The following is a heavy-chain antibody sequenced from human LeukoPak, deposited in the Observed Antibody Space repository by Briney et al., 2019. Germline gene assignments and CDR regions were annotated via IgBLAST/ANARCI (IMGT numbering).Heavy chain of an antibody. CDR3: ATDYGDYKGAFDI. V-gene: IGHV4-59*01. D-gene: IGHD4-17*01. CDR1: GGSISSYY. J-gene: IGHJ3*02. CDR2: IYYSGST. Sequence: PSETLSLTCTVSGGSISSYYWSWIRQPPGKGLEWIGYIYYSGSTNYNPSLKSRVTISVDTTKNQFSLKLSSVTAADTAVYYCATDYGDYKGAFDIWGQGTMVTVSS.